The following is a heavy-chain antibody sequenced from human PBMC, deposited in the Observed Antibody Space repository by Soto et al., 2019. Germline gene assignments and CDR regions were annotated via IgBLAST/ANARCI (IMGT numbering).Heavy chain of an antibody. CDR2: MFYSGTT. V-gene: IGHV4-39*01. Sequence: PSETLSLTCTVSGGSITSSGNYWGWIRQPPGKGLEWIGSMFYSGTTHYNPSLKSRVTISVDTSKNQFSLRLSSVTAADTAVFYCARHLRYFDWLTSFDIWGQGTMVTVSS. CDR1: GGSITSSGNY. J-gene: IGHJ3*02. D-gene: IGHD3-9*01. CDR3: ARHLRYFDWLTSFDI.